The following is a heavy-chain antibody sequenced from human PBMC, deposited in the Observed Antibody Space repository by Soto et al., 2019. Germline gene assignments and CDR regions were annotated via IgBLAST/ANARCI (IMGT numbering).Heavy chain of an antibody. CDR2: IYYSGST. V-gene: IGHV4-61*01. J-gene: IGHJ5*02. D-gene: IGHD2-15*01. CDR1: GGSVSSGSYY. Sequence: PSETLSLTCPVSGGSVSSGSYYWSWIRQPPGKGLEWIGYIYYSGSTNYNPSLKSRVTISVDTSKNQFSLKLSSVTAADTAVYYCTRSLVVVAATPWWFDPWGQGTLVTVSS. CDR3: TRSLVVVAATPWWFDP.